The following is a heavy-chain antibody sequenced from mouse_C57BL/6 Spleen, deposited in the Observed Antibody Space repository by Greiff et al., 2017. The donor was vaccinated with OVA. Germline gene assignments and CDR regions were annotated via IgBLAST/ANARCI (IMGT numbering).Heavy chain of an antibody. Sequence: EVKLVESGGDLVKPGGSLRLSCAASGFTFSSYGMSWVRQTPDKRLEWVATISSGGSYTYYPDSVKGRFTISRDNAKNTLYLQMSSLKSEDTAMYYCARHEDGYSGFAYWGQGTLVTVSA. D-gene: IGHD2-3*01. J-gene: IGHJ3*01. CDR2: ISSGGSYT. CDR1: GFTFSSYG. CDR3: ARHEDGYSGFAY. V-gene: IGHV5-6*02.